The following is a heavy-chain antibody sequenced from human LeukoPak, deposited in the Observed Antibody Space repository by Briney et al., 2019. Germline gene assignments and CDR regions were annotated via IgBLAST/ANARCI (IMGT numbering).Heavy chain of an antibody. D-gene: IGHD2-2*01. CDR3: ARLDIVVVPVAFNGMYYFDY. CDR1: GRSISSYY. CDR2: IYYNGST. V-gene: IGHV4-59*01. Sequence: SETLSLTCTVSGRSISSYYWRWIRPAPGKGLELIGYIYYNGSTNYNPSFMSRVTISVETSQNRFSLKLRSVTAADSSVYYCARLDIVVVPVAFNGMYYFDYWGQGTLVTVSA. J-gene: IGHJ4*02.